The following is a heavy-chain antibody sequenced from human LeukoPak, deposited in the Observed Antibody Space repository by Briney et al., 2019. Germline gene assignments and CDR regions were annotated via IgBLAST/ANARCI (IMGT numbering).Heavy chain of an antibody. V-gene: IGHV6-1*01. CDR2: TYYRSKWYN. Sequence: SQTLSLTCAISGDSVSSNSASWNWIRQYPSRGLEWRGRTYYRSKWYNDYAVSVKSRITVNPVTSKNQFSLQLNSVTPEDTAVYYCARFPGYGAFDIWGQGTMVTVSS. CDR1: GDSVSSNSAS. D-gene: IGHD3-9*01. J-gene: IGHJ3*02. CDR3: ARFPGYGAFDI.